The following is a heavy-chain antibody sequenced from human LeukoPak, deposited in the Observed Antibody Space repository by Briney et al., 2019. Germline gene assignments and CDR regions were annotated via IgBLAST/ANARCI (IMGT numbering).Heavy chain of an antibody. V-gene: IGHV1-2*02. CDR1: GYTFTGYY. CDR2: INPNSGGT. CDR3: ARDFAYYYDSSGTFDI. J-gene: IGHJ3*02. D-gene: IGHD3-22*01. Sequence: ASVKVSCKASGYTFTGYYMHWVRQAPGQGLEWMGWINPNSGGTNYAQKFQGRVTMTRDTSISTAYMELSRLRSDDTAVYYCARDFAYYYDSSGTFDIWGQGTMVTVSS.